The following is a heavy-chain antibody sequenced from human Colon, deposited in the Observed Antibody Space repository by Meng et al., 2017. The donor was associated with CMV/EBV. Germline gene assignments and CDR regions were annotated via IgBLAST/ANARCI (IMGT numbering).Heavy chain of an antibody. V-gene: IGHV3-23*01. D-gene: IGHD2-8*01. CDR3: ARASSGTNGLLDS. Sequence: SGFNFLSDAMSWVRQAPGKGLEWVSSFAINDGSAYYADSVKGRFTISRDNSKNTLYLQINNIRPEDTAIYYCARASSGTNGLLDSWGQGILVTVSS. CDR1: GFNFLSDA. CDR2: FAINDGSA. J-gene: IGHJ4*02.